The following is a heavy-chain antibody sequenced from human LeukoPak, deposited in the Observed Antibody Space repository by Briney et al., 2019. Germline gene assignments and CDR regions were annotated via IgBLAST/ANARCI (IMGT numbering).Heavy chain of an antibody. J-gene: IGHJ4*02. D-gene: IGHD2-8*01. CDR2: IYYSGST. CDR1: GGSISSYY. Sequence: SETLSLTCTVSGGSISSYYWSWIRQPPGKGLEWIGYIYYSGSTNYNPSLKSRVTISVDTSKNQFSLKLSSVTAADTAVYYCARVALLDYTLEYWGQGTLVTVSS. V-gene: IGHV4-59*01. CDR3: ARVALLDYTLEY.